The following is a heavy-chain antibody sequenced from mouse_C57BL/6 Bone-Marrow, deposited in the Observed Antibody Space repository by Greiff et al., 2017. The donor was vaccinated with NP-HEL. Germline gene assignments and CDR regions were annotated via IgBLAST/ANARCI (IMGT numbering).Heavy chain of an antibody. CDR1: GYTFTSYG. Sequence: QVQLQQSGAELARPGASVKLSCKASGYTFTSYGISWVKQRPGQGLEWIGEIYPRSGNTYYNEKFKGKATLTADKSSSTAYMELRSLTSEDSAVYFCARREWAWFAYWGQGTLVTVSA. J-gene: IGHJ3*01. CDR2: IYPRSGNT. CDR3: ARREWAWFAY. V-gene: IGHV1-81*01.